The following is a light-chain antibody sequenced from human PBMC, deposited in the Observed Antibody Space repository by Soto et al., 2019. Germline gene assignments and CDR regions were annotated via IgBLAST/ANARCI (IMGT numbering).Light chain of an antibody. V-gene: IGKV1-27*01. CDR1: QGISND. Sequence: EIRMTQSPASLSVSAGDRATITCRASQGISNDLAWYQQKPGKVPRLLIYAASTLQSGVPARFSGSGSGTDFTLTISSLQPEDVATYYCQKYNRAPWTFGQGTKVDIK. CDR3: QKYNRAPWT. CDR2: AAS. J-gene: IGKJ1*01.